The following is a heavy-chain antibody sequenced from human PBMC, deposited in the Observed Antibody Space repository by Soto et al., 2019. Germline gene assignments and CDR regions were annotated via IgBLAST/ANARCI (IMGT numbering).Heavy chain of an antibody. CDR3: SRDRCSSTSCYPDY. CDR2: INPTGGRA. V-gene: IGHV1-46*03. D-gene: IGHD2-2*01. Sequence: QVQLVQSGAEVKKPGASVKVSCKTSGYHFTRYYIHWVRQAPGKGLEWMGIINPTGGRATYAQKFQGRASMTRDTSTTTVYMELTGLKSEDTAVYFCSRDRCSSTSCYPDYWGQGTLVTVSS. CDR1: GYHFTRYY. J-gene: IGHJ4*02.